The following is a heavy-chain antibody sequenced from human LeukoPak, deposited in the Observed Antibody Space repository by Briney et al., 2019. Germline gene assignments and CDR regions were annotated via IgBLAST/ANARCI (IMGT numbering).Heavy chain of an antibody. CDR1: GGSISSYY. D-gene: IGHD5-12*01. CDR3: ARQERFIVATTGELGY. CDR2: IHTSGST. V-gene: IGHV4-4*07. J-gene: IGHJ4*02. Sequence: SETLSLTCTVSGGSISSYYWSWIRQPAGKGLEWIGRIHTSGSTDYNASFKSRVTMSVDTSKNQFSLKVRSVAAADTAVYYCARQERFIVATTGELGYWGQGTLVTVSS.